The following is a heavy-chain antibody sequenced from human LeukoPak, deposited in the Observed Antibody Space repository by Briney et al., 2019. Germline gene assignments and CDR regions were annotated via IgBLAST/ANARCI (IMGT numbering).Heavy chain of an antibody. J-gene: IGHJ4*02. Sequence: GGSLRLSCAASGFTFSTYSMNWVRQAPGKGLEWVSYISSSSSTKYYADSVKGRFTISRDNAKNSLYLQMNSLRAEDTAVYYCARDYYDSSGYYYGAYWGQGTLVTVSS. CDR1: GFTFSTYS. CDR2: ISSSSSTK. D-gene: IGHD3-22*01. V-gene: IGHV3-48*01. CDR3: ARDYYDSSGYYYGAY.